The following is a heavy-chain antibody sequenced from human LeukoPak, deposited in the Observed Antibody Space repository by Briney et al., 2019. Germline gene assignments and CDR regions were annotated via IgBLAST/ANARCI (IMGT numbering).Heavy chain of an antibody. D-gene: IGHD3-9*01. J-gene: IGHJ4*02. V-gene: IGHV3-48*01. CDR1: GFTFSSYS. CDR2: ISSSSSTI. Sequence: PGGSLRLSCAASGFTFSSYSMNWVRQAPGKGLEWVSYISSSSSTIYYADSVKGRFTISRDNAKNSLYLQMNSLRAEDTAVYYCASIILTGYYNWGQGTLVTVSS. CDR3: ASIILTGYYN.